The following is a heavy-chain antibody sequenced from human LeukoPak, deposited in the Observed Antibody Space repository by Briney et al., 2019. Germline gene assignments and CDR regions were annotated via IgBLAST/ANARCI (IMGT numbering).Heavy chain of an antibody. CDR1: GGSISSSSYY. D-gene: IGHD2-15*01. Sequence: PSETLSLTCTVSGGSISSSSYYWGWIRQPPGKGLEWIGSIYYSGSTYYNPSLKSRVTISVDTSKNQFSLKLSSVTAADTAVYYCARRKGYCSGGSCYNWFDPWGPGTLVTVSS. CDR3: ARRKGYCSGGSCYNWFDP. J-gene: IGHJ5*02. V-gene: IGHV4-39*01. CDR2: IYYSGST.